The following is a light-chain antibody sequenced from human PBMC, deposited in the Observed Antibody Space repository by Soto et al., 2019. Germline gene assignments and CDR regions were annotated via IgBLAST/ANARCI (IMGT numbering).Light chain of an antibody. CDR2: WAS. CDR3: QQYYSTPFT. CDR1: QSVLYSSNNKNY. V-gene: IGKV4-1*01. Sequence: DIVMTQSPDSLTVSLGERATINCKSSQSVLYSSNNKNYLAWYQQRPGQPPTLLIYWASTRESGVPDRFSGSGSGTDFTLTISSLQAEDVAVYYCQQYYSTPFTFGGGTKVEI. J-gene: IGKJ4*01.